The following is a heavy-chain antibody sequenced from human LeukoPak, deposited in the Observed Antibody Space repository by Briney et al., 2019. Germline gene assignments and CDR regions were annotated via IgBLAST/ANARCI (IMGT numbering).Heavy chain of an antibody. D-gene: IGHD2-2*01. J-gene: IGHJ4*02. CDR3: ARDPTHCSSTSCYAL. V-gene: IGHV1-2*02. Sequence: ASAKVSCKASGYTFTGYYMHWVRQAPGQGLEWMGWINPNSGGTNYAQKFQGRVTMTRDTSISTAYMELSRLRSDDTAVYYCARDPTHCSSTSCYALWGQGTLVTVSS. CDR1: GYTFTGYY. CDR2: INPNSGGT.